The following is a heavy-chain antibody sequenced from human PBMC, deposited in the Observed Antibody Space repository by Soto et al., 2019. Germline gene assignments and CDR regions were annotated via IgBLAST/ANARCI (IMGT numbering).Heavy chain of an antibody. J-gene: IGHJ4*02. Sequence: NPSETLSLTCAVSGYSISSGYYRGWIRQPPGKGLEWIGSIYHSGSTYYNPSLKSRVTISVDTSKNQFSLKLSSVTAADTAVYYCAKVRASANGSYLYYFDYWGQGTLVTVSS. D-gene: IGHD1-26*01. CDR2: IYHSGST. CDR1: GYSISSGYY. CDR3: AKVRASANGSYLYYFDY. V-gene: IGHV4-38-2*01.